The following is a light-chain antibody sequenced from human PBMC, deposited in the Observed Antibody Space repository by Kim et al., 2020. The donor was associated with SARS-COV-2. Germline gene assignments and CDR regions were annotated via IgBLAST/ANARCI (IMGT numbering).Light chain of an antibody. CDR2: GKN. V-gene: IGLV3-19*01. CDR3: NSRDSSGPVV. CDR1: SLRSYY. J-gene: IGLJ2*01. Sequence: SSELTQDPAVSVALVQTVRITCQGDSLRSYYASWYQQKPGQAPVLVIYGKNNRPSGIPDRFSGSSSGNTASLTITGAQAEDEADYYCNSRDSSGPVVFGGGTQLTVL.